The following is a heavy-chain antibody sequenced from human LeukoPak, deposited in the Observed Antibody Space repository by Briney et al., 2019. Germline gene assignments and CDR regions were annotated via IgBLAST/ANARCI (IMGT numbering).Heavy chain of an antibody. CDR2: IIPIFGTA. V-gene: IGHV1-69*05. CDR3: ATAPQYYDSNSPPPHYYYYMDV. J-gene: IGHJ6*03. CDR1: GGTFSSYA. Sequence: ASVKVSCKASGGTFSSYAISWVRQAPGQGLEWMGGIIPIFGTANYAQKFQGRVTITTDESTSTAYMELSSLRSEDTAVYYCATAPQYYDSNSPPPHYYYYMDVWGKGITVTVSS. D-gene: IGHD3-22*01.